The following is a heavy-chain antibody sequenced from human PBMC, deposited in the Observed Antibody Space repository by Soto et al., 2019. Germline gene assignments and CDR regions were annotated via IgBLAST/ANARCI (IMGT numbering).Heavy chain of an antibody. Sequence: ASVKVSCKASGYTFTNYAMHWVRQAPGQRLEWMGWINAGNGNTKYAEKFQGRVTMTTDTSTSTAHMELRSLRSDDTAVYYCAREGQAPYYYYGMDVWGQGTAVTVSS. CDR2: INAGNGNT. CDR3: AREGQAPYYYYGMDV. V-gene: IGHV1-3*01. J-gene: IGHJ6*02. CDR1: GYTFTNYA.